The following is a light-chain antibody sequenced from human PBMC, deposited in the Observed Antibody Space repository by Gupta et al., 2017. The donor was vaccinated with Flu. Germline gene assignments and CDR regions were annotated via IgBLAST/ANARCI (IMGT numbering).Light chain of an antibody. CDR1: QSVTGY. CDR3: QQGSNWT. Sequence: EIVLTQSPATLSLSPGERATLSCRASQSVTGYLAWYQHRPGQAPRLLIYDASNRATGIPGRFSGSGSGTDFTLTISSLEPEDFAVYYCQQGSNWTFGQGTRVEMK. CDR2: DAS. J-gene: IGKJ5*01. V-gene: IGKV3-11*01.